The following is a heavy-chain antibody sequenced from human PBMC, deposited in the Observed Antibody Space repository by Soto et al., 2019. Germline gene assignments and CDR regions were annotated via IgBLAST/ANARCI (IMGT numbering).Heavy chain of an antibody. V-gene: IGHV4-30-2*01. J-gene: IGHJ5*02. CDR1: GGSISSGGYS. Sequence: QLQLQESGSGLVKPSQTLSLTCAVSGGSISSGGYSWSWIRQPPGKGLEWIGYIYHSGSTYYNPSPKSGVTVSGDRPKYQFSLKLSSVTAADTAVYYCARVPLPWGQGTLGTVSS. CDR2: IYHSGST. CDR3: ARVPLP.